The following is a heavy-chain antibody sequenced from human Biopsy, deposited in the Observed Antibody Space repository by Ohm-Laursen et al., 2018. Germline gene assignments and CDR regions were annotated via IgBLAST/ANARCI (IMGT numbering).Heavy chain of an antibody. CDR1: GFTVSKGY. CDR3: ARVAYTDKGGCFDI. J-gene: IGHJ3*02. V-gene: IGHV3-66*01. Sequence: GSLRLSCTASGFTVSKGYMSWVRQAPGKGPEWVSIIYSAGTTYYADSVKGRSTISRDNSKNTLSLQMNSLRAEDTAVYYCARVAYTDKGGCFDIWGQGTMVTVSS. CDR2: IYSAGTT. D-gene: IGHD2-15*01.